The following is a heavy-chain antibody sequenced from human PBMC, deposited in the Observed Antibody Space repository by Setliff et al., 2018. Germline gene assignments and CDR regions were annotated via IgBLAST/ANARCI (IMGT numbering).Heavy chain of an antibody. CDR3: ARDLKFFGVGPLHIDY. D-gene: IGHD3-3*01. CDR2: ISWNSGRV. V-gene: IGHV3-9*01. CDR1: GFTFIDSA. Sequence: PGGSLRLSCAASGFTFIDSAMHWVRQAPGKGLEWVSGISWNSGRVGYADSVKGRFTISRDNAKNSVYLQMNSLRAEDTAVYYCARDLKFFGVGPLHIDYWGQGTLVTVSS. J-gene: IGHJ4*02.